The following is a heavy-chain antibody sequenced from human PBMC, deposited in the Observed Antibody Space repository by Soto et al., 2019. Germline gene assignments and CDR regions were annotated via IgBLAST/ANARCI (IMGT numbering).Heavy chain of an antibody. CDR1: GYSFSVYW. Sequence: GESLKISCKASGYSFSVYWIGWVRQMPGEGLEWMAIMYPDDSDIRYSPSFEAHVTISADKSTSTAFLQWSSLKASDTAMYYCATAYVYDFENSNYYRDAFDIWGQGTLVTVSS. V-gene: IGHV5-51*01. D-gene: IGHD3-22*01. J-gene: IGHJ3*02. CDR3: ATAYVYDFENSNYYRDAFDI. CDR2: MYPDDSDI.